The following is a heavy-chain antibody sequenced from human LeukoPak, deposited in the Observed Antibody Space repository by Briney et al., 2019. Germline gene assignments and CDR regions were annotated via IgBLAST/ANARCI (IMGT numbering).Heavy chain of an antibody. CDR2: IYFSGNT. CDR3: ARDRWNSPDC. J-gene: IGHJ4*02. CDR1: GGSISSSGYY. D-gene: IGHD1-7*01. Sequence: SETLSLTCTVSGGSISSSGYYWGWIRQPPGKGLEWIGSIYFSGNTYYNPSLKSRVAISVDTPKNHLSLKLSSVTVADTAVYYCARDRWNSPDCWGQGTLVTVSS. V-gene: IGHV4-39*02.